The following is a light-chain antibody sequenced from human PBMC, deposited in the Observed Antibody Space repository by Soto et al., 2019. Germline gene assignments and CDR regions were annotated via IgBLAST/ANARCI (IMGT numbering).Light chain of an antibody. CDR3: QQYGNSPRT. CDR2: GAS. CDR1: QSFTSIY. J-gene: IGKJ1*01. Sequence: EIVLTQSPGTLSLSPGERATLSCRASQSFTSIYLAWYQQKPGQAPRLLIYGASSRATGIPDRFSGSGSGTDFTLTISSLEPEDFAVYYCQQYGNSPRTFGQGTKVDIK. V-gene: IGKV3-20*01.